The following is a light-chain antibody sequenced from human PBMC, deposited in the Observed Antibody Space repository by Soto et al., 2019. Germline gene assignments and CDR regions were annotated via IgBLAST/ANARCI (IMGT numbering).Light chain of an antibody. CDR2: DVS. CDR3: SSYTTSNTRQIA. J-gene: IGLJ1*01. CDR1: SSDVGGYNY. V-gene: IGLV2-14*03. Sequence: LTQPASVSGSPGQSITISCTGTSSDVGGYNYVSWYQHHPGKAPKLIIYDVSNRPSGVSNPFSGSKSGNTASLTISGLQPEDEADYYCSSYTTSNTRQIAFGTGTKVTVL.